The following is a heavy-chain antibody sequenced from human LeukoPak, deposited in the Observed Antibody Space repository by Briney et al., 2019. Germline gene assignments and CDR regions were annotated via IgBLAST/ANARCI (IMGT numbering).Heavy chain of an antibody. Sequence: PSETLSLTCSVSGVSMTTHFWSWIRQPPGKGLEWIGYIDHSGTTSYNPSLKSRVTISVDTSSNQFSPKLSSVTAADTAVYYCARPPLHWGQGTLVTVSS. CDR1: GVSMTTHF. J-gene: IGHJ4*02. V-gene: IGHV4-59*08. CDR3: ARPPLH. CDR2: IDHSGTT.